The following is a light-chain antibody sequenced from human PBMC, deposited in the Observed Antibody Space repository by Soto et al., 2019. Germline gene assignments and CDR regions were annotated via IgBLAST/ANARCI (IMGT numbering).Light chain of an antibody. CDR3: QQSFSTLLIT. J-gene: IGKJ5*01. V-gene: IGKV1-39*01. CDR2: DAS. CDR1: QSINTY. Sequence: DIQMTQSPSSLSASIGDGVTITCRASQSINTYLNWYQQKPGKAPKLLISDASNLQSGVPSRFSGSGSGTDFTLTISSLQPEDFATYYCQQSFSTLLITFGQGTRLAIK.